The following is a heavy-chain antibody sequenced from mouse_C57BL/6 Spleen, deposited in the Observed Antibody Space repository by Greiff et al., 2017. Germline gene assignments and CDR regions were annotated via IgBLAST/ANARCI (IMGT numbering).Heavy chain of an antibody. V-gene: IGHV10-3*01. CDR1: GLIFYPFA. D-gene: IGHD2-3*01. J-gene: IGHJ1*03. Sequence: EVKLLESGGGLVQPKGSLKLLYAASGLIFYPFAMHCVRQAPGKGLECVARIRSKRSNYSTYYDDSVKDRFTISRDDSQSMLYLQMNNLKTEDTAMYYCVRGRDGYYNWYFDVWGTGTTVNGSS. CDR3: VRGRDGYYNWYFDV. CDR2: IRSKRSNYST.